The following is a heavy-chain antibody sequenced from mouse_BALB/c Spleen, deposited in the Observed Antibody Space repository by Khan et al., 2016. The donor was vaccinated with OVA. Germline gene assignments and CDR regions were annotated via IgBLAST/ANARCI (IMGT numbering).Heavy chain of an antibody. J-gene: IGHJ4*01. Sequence: EVQLVESGPGLVKPSQSLSLTCTVTGYSITTNYAWDWIRQFPGNKLEWMGFISYSGSTSYNPLLKSRFSITRNTSKNQFFLQLNSVTTEDTATYYCARKNYCCYAVDDWGQGTSVTVSS. CDR1: GYSITTNYA. CDR2: ISYSGST. D-gene: IGHD1-1*01. CDR3: ARKNYCCYAVDD. V-gene: IGHV3-2*02.